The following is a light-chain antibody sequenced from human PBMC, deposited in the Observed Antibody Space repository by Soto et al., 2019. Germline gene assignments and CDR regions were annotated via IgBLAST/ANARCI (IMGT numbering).Light chain of an antibody. V-gene: IGKV3-20*01. CDR2: GAS. J-gene: IGKJ1*01. CDR1: QSVSNNY. Sequence: TVLAMSPGKLPLSGEESSTLSCRASQSVSNNYLAWYQQKPGQAPRLLIYGASNRATGIPDSFSGSGSGTDFTVTSSRLEPEDFAVYYCQQYGSSGTFGQGTKVDIK. CDR3: QQYGSSGT.